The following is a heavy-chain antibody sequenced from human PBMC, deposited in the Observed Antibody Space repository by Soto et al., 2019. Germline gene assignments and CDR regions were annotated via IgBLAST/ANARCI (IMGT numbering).Heavy chain of an antibody. D-gene: IGHD3-3*01. CDR1: GGCISSYY. CDR3: ARDSNDFWSGYLHNYYYYYGMDV. CDR2: IYTSGDT. J-gene: IGHJ6*02. V-gene: IGHV4-4*07. Sequence: SDTLSLTCTVAGGCISSYYWSWIRQPAGKGLEWIGRIYTSGDTNYNPSLKSRVTMSVDTSKNQFSLKLSSVTAADTAVYYCARDSNDFWSGYLHNYYYYYGMDVWGQGTTVTGSS.